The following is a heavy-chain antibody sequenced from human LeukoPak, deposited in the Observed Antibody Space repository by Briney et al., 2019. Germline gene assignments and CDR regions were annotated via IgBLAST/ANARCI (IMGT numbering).Heavy chain of an antibody. D-gene: IGHD3-22*01. Sequence: GGSLRLSCAASGFTFSSYAMSWVRQAPGKGLEWVSAISGSGGSTYYADSVKGRFTISRDNPKNTLYLQMNSLRAEDTAVYYCAKDRTNYYDSSGYWGQGTLVTVSS. CDR3: AKDRTNYYDSSGY. CDR2: ISGSGGST. V-gene: IGHV3-23*01. J-gene: IGHJ4*02. CDR1: GFTFSSYA.